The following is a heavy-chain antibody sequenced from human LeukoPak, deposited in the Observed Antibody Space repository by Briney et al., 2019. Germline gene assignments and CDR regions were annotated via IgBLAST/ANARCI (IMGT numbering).Heavy chain of an antibody. D-gene: IGHD3-22*01. J-gene: IGHJ4*02. Sequence: VKVSCKASGGTFISYAISWVRQAPGQGLEWMGGIIPIFGTANYAQKFQGRVTITADESTSTAYMELSSLRSEDTAVYYCARDYDSSGYGSYFDYWGQGTLVTVSS. V-gene: IGHV1-69*13. CDR2: IIPIFGTA. CDR3: ARDYDSSGYGSYFDY. CDR1: GGTFISYA.